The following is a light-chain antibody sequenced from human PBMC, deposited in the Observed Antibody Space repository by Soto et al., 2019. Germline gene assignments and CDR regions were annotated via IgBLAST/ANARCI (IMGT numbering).Light chain of an antibody. Sequence: QSVLTQPPSASGTPGQRVTISCSGSSSNIGSYTVNWYQQLPGTAPKLLIYSNNQRPSGVPDRFSGSKSGTSASLAISGLQSEDEADYYCAAWDDSLNGMVFGGGTKLTVL. V-gene: IGLV1-44*01. CDR2: SNN. CDR1: SSNIGSYT. CDR3: AAWDDSLNGMV. J-gene: IGLJ2*01.